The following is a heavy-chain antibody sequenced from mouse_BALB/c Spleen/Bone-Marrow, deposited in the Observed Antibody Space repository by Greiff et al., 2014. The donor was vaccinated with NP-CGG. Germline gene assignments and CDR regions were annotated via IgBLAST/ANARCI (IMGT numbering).Heavy chain of an antibody. CDR3: TRRDYDLFGY. V-gene: IGHV6-6*02. Sequence: EVQLQESGGGLVQPGGSMKLSCVASGFTFSNYWMNWVRQSPEKGLEWVAEIRLKSNNYATHYAESVKGRFTISRDGSKSSVYLQMNNLRAEDTGIYYCTRRDYDLFGYWGQGTLVTVSA. D-gene: IGHD2-4*01. CDR1: GFTFSNYW. J-gene: IGHJ3*01. CDR2: IRLKSNNYAT.